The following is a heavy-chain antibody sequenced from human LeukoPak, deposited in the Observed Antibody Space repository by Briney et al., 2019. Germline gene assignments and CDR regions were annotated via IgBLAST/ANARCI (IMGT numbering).Heavy chain of an antibody. V-gene: IGHV1-18*01. J-gene: IGHJ4*02. D-gene: IGHD4-11*01. Sequence: ASVKVSCKASGYTFTSYGISWVRQAPGQGLEWMGWISAYNGNTNYAQKLQGRVTMTTATSTSTASMALRSRRSDDTAVYYCPRDIPKVTPLDYWGQGTLVTVSS. CDR1: GYTFTSYG. CDR3: PRDIPKVTPLDY. CDR2: ISAYNGNT.